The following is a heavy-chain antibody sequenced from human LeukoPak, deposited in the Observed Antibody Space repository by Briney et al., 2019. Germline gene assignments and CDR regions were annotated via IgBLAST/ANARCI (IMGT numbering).Heavy chain of an antibody. CDR3: ARGGYSYGYYYYYYMDV. V-gene: IGHV3-23*01. CDR1: GFTFSSDA. J-gene: IGHJ6*03. CDR2: ISGSGGST. D-gene: IGHD5-18*01. Sequence: GGSLRLSCAASGFTFSSDAMSWVRQAPGKGLEWVSAISGSGGSTYYADSVKGRFTISRDNSKNTLYLQMNSLRAEDTAVYYCARGGYSYGYYYYYYMDVWGKGTTVTISS.